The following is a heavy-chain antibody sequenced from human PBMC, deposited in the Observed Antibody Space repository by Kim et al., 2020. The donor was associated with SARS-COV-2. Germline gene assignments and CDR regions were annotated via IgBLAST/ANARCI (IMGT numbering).Heavy chain of an antibody. CDR2: ISSSSSYI. J-gene: IGHJ5*02. D-gene: IGHD2-2*01. V-gene: IGHV3-21*01. Sequence: GGSLRLSCAASGFTFSSYSMNWVRQAPGKGLEWVSSISSSSSYIYYADSVKGRFTISRDNAKNSLYLQMNSLRAEDTAVYYCAREPGTYCSSTSCSRGWFDPWSQGTLVTVSS. CDR1: GFTFSSYS. CDR3: AREPGTYCSSTSCSRGWFDP.